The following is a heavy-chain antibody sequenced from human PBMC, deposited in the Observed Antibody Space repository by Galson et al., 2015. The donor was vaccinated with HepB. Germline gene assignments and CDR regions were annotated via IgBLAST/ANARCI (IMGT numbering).Heavy chain of an antibody. V-gene: IGHV3-23*01. CDR1: GFTFSSSA. J-gene: IGHJ4*02. Sequence: SLRLSCAASGFTFSSSAMSWVRQTPGKGLEWVTAISGDASRTYYADSVKGRFTISRDNSKNTLYLQMNSLRVEDTAIYYYAKERSRSYSDCWGQGALVTVSS. CDR2: ISGDASRT. D-gene: IGHD3-10*01. CDR3: AKERSRSYSDC.